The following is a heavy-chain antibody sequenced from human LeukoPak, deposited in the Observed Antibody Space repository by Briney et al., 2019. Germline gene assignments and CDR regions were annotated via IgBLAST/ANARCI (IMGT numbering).Heavy chain of an antibody. J-gene: IGHJ3*02. CDR3: ASCVGAAAGADAFDI. CDR1: GYTFTGYH. CDR2: INPNSGGT. Sequence: ASVKVSCKASGYTFTGYHMHWVRQAPGQGLEWMGWINPNSGGTNYAQKFQGRVTMTRDTSISTAYMELSRLRSDDTAVYYCASCVGAAAGADAFDIWGQGTMVTVSS. D-gene: IGHD6-13*01. V-gene: IGHV1-2*02.